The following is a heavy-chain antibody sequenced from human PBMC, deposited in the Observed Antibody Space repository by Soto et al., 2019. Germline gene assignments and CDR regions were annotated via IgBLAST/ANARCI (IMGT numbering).Heavy chain of an antibody. CDR2: IYYSGST. Sequence: SETLSLTCTVSGGSISSSSYYWGWIRQPPGKGLEWIGSIYYSGSTYYNPSLKSRVTISVDTSKNQFSLKLSSVTAADTAVYYCARRGCEGVRFRWLQCPFDYWGQGTLVTVSS. J-gene: IGHJ4*02. D-gene: IGHD5-12*01. V-gene: IGHV4-39*01. CDR3: ARRGCEGVRFRWLQCPFDY. CDR1: GGSISSSSYY.